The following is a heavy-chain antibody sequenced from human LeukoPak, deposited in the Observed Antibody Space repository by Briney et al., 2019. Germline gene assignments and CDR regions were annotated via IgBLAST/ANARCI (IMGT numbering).Heavy chain of an antibody. V-gene: IGHV3-23*01. Sequence: GGSLRLSCAAPGFTFSNYAMSWVRQAPGKGLEWVSAISGSGTTTYYADSVKGRFTISRDNSKNTLDLQMNSLRAEDTAVYYCAKGRAVEVVAAFNYWGQGTVVTVSS. D-gene: IGHD2-15*01. CDR2: ISGSGTTT. CDR3: AKGRAVEVVAAFNY. J-gene: IGHJ4*02. CDR1: GFTFSNYA.